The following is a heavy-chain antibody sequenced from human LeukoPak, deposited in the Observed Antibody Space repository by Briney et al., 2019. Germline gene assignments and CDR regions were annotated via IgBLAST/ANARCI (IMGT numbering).Heavy chain of an antibody. V-gene: IGHV1-8*01. D-gene: IGHD6-19*01. CDR2: MNPNSGNT. CDR3: ARGDSSGWYLDY. Sequence: ASVKVSCKASGYTFTSYYINWVRQATGQGLEWMGWMNPNSGNTGYAQKFQGRVTMTRNTSISTAYMELSSLRSEDTAVYYCARGDSSGWYLDYWGQGNLVTVSS. J-gene: IGHJ4*02. CDR1: GYTFTSYY.